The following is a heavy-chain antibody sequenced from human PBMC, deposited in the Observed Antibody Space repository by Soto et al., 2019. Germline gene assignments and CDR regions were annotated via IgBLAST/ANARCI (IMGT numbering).Heavy chain of an antibody. V-gene: IGHV3-30-3*01. J-gene: IGHJ4*02. Sequence: QVQLVESGGGVVQPGRSLRLSCAASGFTFSSYAMHWVRQAPGKGLEWVAVISYDGSNKYYADSVKGRFTISRDNSKNTLYLQMNSLRAEDTAVYYCARGGGGWELPTGYFDYWGQGTLVTVSS. CDR2: ISYDGSNK. CDR3: ARGGGGWELPTGYFDY. CDR1: GFTFSSYA. D-gene: IGHD1-26*01.